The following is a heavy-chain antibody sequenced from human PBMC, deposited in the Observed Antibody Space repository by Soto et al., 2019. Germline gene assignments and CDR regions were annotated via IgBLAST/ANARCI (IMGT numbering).Heavy chain of an antibody. Sequence: PGGSLRLSCAASGFTFNTYAMNWVRQAPGKGLEWVASISGSGGTTYYADSVKGRFTVSRDTSKNTLFLQMNSLSAEDTAVYYCAKDFIVVVTAIRPDDNSDDWGQGTMVTVSS. D-gene: IGHD2-21*02. V-gene: IGHV3-23*01. CDR3: AKDFIVVVTAIRPDDNSDD. J-gene: IGHJ3*01. CDR2: ISGSGGTT. CDR1: GFTFNTYA.